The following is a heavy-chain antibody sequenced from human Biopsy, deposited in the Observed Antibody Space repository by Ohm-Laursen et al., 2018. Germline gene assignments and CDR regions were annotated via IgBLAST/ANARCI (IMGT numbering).Heavy chain of an antibody. V-gene: IGHV3-21*06. Sequence: GSLRLSCTASGFTFSSHAMSWVRQAPGKGLEWVSSISASSSYIHYADSVKGRFTVSRDNAKNSLYLQMNSLRAADTAIYYCATELLPPGGGGPWLDPWGQGTPVTVSS. CDR1: GFTFSSHA. CDR3: ATELLPPGGGGPWLDP. J-gene: IGHJ5*02. CDR2: ISASSSYI. D-gene: IGHD2-8*02.